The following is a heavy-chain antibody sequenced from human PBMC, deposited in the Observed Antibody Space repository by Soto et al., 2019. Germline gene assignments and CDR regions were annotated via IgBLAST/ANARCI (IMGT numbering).Heavy chain of an antibody. D-gene: IGHD3-22*01. Sequence: PGGSLRLSCVASGFTFASYAMSWVRQAPGRGLEWVSAIIGYGDITYYADSVKGPFTISRDTSKTTLWLQLNSLRAEDTAVYYCAKSSGRVTMMRALDWGQGTQVTVSS. V-gene: IGHV3-23*01. CDR2: IIGYGDIT. J-gene: IGHJ4*02. CDR3: AKSSGRVTMMRALD. CDR1: GFTFASYA.